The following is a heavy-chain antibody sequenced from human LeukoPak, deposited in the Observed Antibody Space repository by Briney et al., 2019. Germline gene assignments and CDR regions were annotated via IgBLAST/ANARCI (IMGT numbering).Heavy chain of an antibody. CDR2: IYTSGST. J-gene: IGHJ4*02. Sequence: SETLSLTCTVSGGSISSYYWSWIRQPPGKGLEWIGRIYTSGSTNYNPSLKSRVTMSVDTSKNQFSLKLSSVTAADTAVYYCARVSCSGGSCYYFDYWGQGTLVTVSS. CDR1: GGSISSYY. CDR3: ARVSCSGGSCYYFDY. D-gene: IGHD2-15*01. V-gene: IGHV4-4*07.